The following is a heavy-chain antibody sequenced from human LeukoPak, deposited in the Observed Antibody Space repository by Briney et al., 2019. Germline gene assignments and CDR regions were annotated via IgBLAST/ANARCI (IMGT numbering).Heavy chain of an antibody. CDR1: GFTFSSYS. CDR2: ISSSGSTI. D-gene: IGHD3-9*01. J-gene: IGHJ3*02. CDR3: AREGGTSYTYYDILTGYDDAFDI. V-gene: IGHV3-48*04. Sequence: GGSLRLSCAASGFTFSSYSMNWVRQAPGKGLEWVSYISSSGSTIYYADSVKGRFTISRDNAKNSLYLQMNSLRAEDTAVYYCAREGGTSYTYYDILTGYDDAFDIWGQGTMVTVSS.